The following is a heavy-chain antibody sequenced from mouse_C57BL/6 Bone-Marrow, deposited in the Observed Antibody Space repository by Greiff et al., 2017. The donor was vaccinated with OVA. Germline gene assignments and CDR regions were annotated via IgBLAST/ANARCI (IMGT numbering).Heavy chain of an antibody. J-gene: IGHJ2*01. Sequence: EVQLVESGGGLVKPGGSLKLSCAASGFTFSDYGMHWVRQAPEKGLEWVVYISSGSSTIYYADTVKGRFTISRDNAKNTLFLQMTSLRSEDTAMYYCARGGLRRGYYFDYWGQGTTLTVSS. CDR1: GFTFSDYG. CDR3: ARGGLRRGYYFDY. V-gene: IGHV5-17*01. CDR2: ISSGSSTI. D-gene: IGHD3-1*01.